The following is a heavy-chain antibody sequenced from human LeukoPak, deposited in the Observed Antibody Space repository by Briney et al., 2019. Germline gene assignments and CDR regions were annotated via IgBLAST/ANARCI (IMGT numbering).Heavy chain of an antibody. V-gene: IGHV4-39*01. D-gene: IGHD6-19*01. J-gene: IGHJ4*02. CDR3: ARHIPRMVAGTRLRYFDY. CDR2: VHYSGST. CDR1: GGSIRSSSYF. Sequence: SETLSLTCNVSGGSIRSSSYFWGWIRQPPGKGLEWIGSVHYSGSTYYNPSLKSRVTISVDTSKNQFSLKLSSVTAADTAVYYCARHIPRMVAGTRLRYFDYWGQGTLVTVSS.